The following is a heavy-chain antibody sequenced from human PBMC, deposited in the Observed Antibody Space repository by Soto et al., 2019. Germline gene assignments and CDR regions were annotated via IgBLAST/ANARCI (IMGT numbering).Heavy chain of an antibody. D-gene: IGHD2-15*01. CDR3: ARAPAYCSGGSCYDY. Sequence: SVKRSCKASGGTFSSYTISWVRQTPGQGLEWMGRIIPILGIANYAQKFQGRVTITADKSTSTAYMELSSLRSEDTAVYYCARAPAYCSGGSCYDYWGQGTLVTVSS. V-gene: IGHV1-69*02. J-gene: IGHJ4*02. CDR2: IIPILGIA. CDR1: GGTFSSYT.